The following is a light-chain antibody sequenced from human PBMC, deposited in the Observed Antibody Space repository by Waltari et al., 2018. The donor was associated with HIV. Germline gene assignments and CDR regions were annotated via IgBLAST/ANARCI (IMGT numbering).Light chain of an antibody. CDR1: QSIGSS. J-gene: IGKJ5*01. Sequence: EIVLTQSPDFQSVTPKEKVTITCRASQSIGSSSQWYQQKPDQSPKLLIKYASQSISGVPSRFSGSGSGTDFTLTINTLEPEDAAAYYCQQSNGFPITFGQGTRLEIK. CDR2: YAS. CDR3: QQSNGFPIT. V-gene: IGKV6D-21*02.